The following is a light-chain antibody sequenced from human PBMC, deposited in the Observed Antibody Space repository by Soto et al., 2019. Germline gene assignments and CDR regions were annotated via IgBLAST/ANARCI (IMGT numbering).Light chain of an antibody. CDR2: GAS. V-gene: IGKV3-20*01. J-gene: IGKJ1*01. CDR1: QSIGGNF. CDR3: QQYGVSPRT. Sequence: EIVLTQSPGTLSLSPGEGATLSCRASQSIGGNFLAWYQQRRGQAPRLLIHGASNRATGIPDRFSGSGSGTDFTLTITRLEPEDFAVYYCQQYGVSPRTFGQGTKVEVK.